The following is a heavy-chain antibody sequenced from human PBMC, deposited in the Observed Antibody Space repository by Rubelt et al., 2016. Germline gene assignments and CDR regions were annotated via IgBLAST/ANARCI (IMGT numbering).Heavy chain of an antibody. J-gene: IGHJ4*02. CDR3: AKSRGYFDY. V-gene: IGHV3-30*18. D-gene: IGHD3-16*01. CDR2: ISYDGSNK. Sequence: RGWMAVISYDGSNKYYADSVKGRFTISRDNSKNTLYLQMNSLRAEDTAVYYCAKSRGYFDYWGQGTLVTVSS.